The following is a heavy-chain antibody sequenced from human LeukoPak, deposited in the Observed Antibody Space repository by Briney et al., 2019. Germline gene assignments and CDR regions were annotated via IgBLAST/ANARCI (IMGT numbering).Heavy chain of an antibody. Sequence: PGGSLRLSCTASGFTFSSYEMNWFRQAPGKGLEWVSYISSSDSTIYYADSVKGRFTISRDNAKNSLYLQMNSLRAEDTAVYYCARADSSDWIFDYWGQGTLVTVSS. CDR1: GFTFSSYE. CDR2: ISSSDSTI. D-gene: IGHD6-19*01. J-gene: IGHJ4*02. V-gene: IGHV3-48*03. CDR3: ARADSSDWIFDY.